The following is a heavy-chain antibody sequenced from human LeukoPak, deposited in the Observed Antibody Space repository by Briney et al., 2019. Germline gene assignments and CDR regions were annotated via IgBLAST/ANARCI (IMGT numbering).Heavy chain of an antibody. CDR3: ASPFIAVAGTWVY. CDR2: IYYSGST. V-gene: IGHV4-39*01. D-gene: IGHD6-19*01. CDR1: GGSISSSSYY. J-gene: IGHJ4*02. Sequence: SETLSLTCTVSGGSISSSSYYWGWIRQPPGKGLDWIGSIYYSGSTYYNPSLKSRVTISVDTSKNQFSLKLSSVTAADTAVYYCASPFIAVAGTWVYWGQGTLVTVSS.